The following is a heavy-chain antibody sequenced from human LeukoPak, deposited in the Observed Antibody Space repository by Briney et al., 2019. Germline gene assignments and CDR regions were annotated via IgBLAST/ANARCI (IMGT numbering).Heavy chain of an antibody. D-gene: IGHD5-18*01. CDR3: ARAHLIYSYGYWFDP. J-gene: IGHJ5*02. CDR2: INHSGST. CDR1: GGPISSYY. V-gene: IGHV4-34*01. Sequence: SETLSLTCTVSGGPISSYYWSWIRQPPGKGLEWIGEINHSGSTNYNPSLKSRVTISVDTSKNQFSLKLSSVTAADTAVYYCARAHLIYSYGYWFDPWGQGTLVTVSS.